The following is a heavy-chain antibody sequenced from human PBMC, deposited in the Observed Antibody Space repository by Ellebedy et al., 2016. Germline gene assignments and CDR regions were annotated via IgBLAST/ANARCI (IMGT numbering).Heavy chain of an antibody. CDR2: IYYSGRT. V-gene: IGHV4-59*01. D-gene: IGHD3-10*01. Sequence: SETLSLTCTVSGGSISSYYWSWIRQPPGKGLEWIGYIYYSGRTNYNPSLKSRVTISVDTPNNQFSLKLNSVTAADTAVYYCARTVRGVKLHFDYWGQGTLVTVSS. CDR3: ARTVRGVKLHFDY. J-gene: IGHJ4*02. CDR1: GGSISSYY.